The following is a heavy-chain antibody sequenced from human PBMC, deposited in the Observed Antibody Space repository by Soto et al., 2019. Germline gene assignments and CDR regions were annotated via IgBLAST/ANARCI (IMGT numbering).Heavy chain of an antibody. J-gene: IGHJ3*02. Sequence: SVKVSCKASGGTFSSYAISWVRQAPGQGLEWMGGIIPIFGTANYAQKFQGRVTITADESTSTAYMELSSLRSEDTAVYYCARDKGYYDXSGYSGGALHAFDIWGQGTXVTVSS. CDR1: GGTFSSYA. D-gene: IGHD3-22*01. V-gene: IGHV1-69*13. CDR2: IIPIFGTA. CDR3: ARDKGYYDXSGYSGGALHAFDI.